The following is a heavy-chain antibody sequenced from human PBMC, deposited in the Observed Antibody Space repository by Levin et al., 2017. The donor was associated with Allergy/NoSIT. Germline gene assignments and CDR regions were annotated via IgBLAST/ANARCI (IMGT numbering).Heavy chain of an antibody. Sequence: PSQTLSLTCAVYCGSFSGYYWSWIRQPPGKGLEWIGEINHSGSTNYNPSLKSRVTISVDTSKNQFSLKLSSVTAADTAVYYCARGRRGLLWFGEENWCDPWGQGTLVTVSS. D-gene: IGHD3-10*01. V-gene: IGHV4-34*01. CDR1: CGSFSGYY. J-gene: IGHJ5*02. CDR2: INHSGST. CDR3: ARGRRGLLWFGEENWCDP.